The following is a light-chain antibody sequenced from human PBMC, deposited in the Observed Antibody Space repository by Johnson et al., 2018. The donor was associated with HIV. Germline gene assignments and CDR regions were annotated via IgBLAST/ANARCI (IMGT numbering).Light chain of an antibody. CDR3: GTWHTSLSAGGV. Sequence: QSVLTQPPSVSAAPGQKVTISCSGSSSNIGNIYVSWYQQLPGTAPKLLIYENNKRPSGISDRFSGSKSGTSATLGITGLQTGDEVDYYCGTWHTSLSAGGVFGTGTKVTVL. CDR1: SSNIGNIY. J-gene: IGLJ1*01. CDR2: ENN. V-gene: IGLV1-51*02.